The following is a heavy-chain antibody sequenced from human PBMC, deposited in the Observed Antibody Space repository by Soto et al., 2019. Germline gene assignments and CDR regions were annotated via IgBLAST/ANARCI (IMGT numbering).Heavy chain of an antibody. V-gene: IGHV3-30-3*01. Sequence: QVQLVESGGGVVQPGRSLRLSCAASGFTFSNSAMHWARQAPGKGLEWVAVISYDGNNKYYADSVKGRFTISRDNSMNTLYLQMNSVRPENTAVYYCARVRVVDGIGEIDYWCQGTLVAVSS. CDR3: ARVRVVDGIGEIDY. CDR1: GFTFSNSA. D-gene: IGHD6-19*01. CDR2: ISYDGNNK. J-gene: IGHJ4*02.